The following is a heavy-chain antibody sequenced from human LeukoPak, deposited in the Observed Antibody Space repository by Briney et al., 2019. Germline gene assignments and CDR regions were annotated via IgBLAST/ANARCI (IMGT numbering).Heavy chain of an antibody. CDR3: ARARGSYDLDAFDI. D-gene: IGHD1-26*01. CDR1: GGSVSSYY. Sequence: SETLSLTCTVSGGSVSSYYWSWIRQPAGKGLEWIGRIYTSGSTNYNPSLKSRVTMSVDTSKNQFSLKLSSVTAADTAVYYCARARGSYDLDAFDIWGQGTMVTVSS. V-gene: IGHV4-4*07. CDR2: IYTSGST. J-gene: IGHJ3*02.